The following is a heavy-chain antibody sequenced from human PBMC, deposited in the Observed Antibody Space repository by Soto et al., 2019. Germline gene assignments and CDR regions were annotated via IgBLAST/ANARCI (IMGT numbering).Heavy chain of an antibody. CDR2: ISGSGGST. V-gene: IGHV3-23*01. CDR3: AKGSSFRQRSGYDLDY. CDR1: GFTFSSYA. D-gene: IGHD5-12*01. Sequence: GGSLRLSCAASGFTFSSYAMSWFRQAPGKGREWVSAISGSGGSTYYADSVKGRFTISRDNSKNTLYLQMNSLRAGDTAVYYCAKGSSFRQRSGYDLDYWGQGTLVTVSS. J-gene: IGHJ4*02.